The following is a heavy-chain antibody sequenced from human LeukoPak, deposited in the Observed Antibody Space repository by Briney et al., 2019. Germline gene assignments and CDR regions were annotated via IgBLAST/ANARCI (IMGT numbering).Heavy chain of an antibody. D-gene: IGHD2-2*01. CDR1: GFTFSSYA. V-gene: IGHV3-64*01. Sequence: GGSLRLSCAASGFTFSSYAMHWVRQAPGKGLEYVSAISSNGGSTYYANSVKGRFTISRDNSKNTLYLQMGSLRAEDMAVYYCARDVPGYFDYWGQGTLVTVSS. CDR3: ARDVPGYFDY. J-gene: IGHJ4*02. CDR2: ISSNGGST.